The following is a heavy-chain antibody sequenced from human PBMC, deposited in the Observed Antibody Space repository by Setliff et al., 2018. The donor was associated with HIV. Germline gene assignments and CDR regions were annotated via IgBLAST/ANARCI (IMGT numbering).Heavy chain of an antibody. Sequence: GGSLRLSCAASGFTFSNAWLSWVRQAPGKGLEWVGRIKSKTDGGTTDYAAPVKGRFTISRDDSKNTLYLQMNSLKTEDTAVYYCTTAVIPPAGWGALNIWGPGTTVTVSS. CDR2: IKSKTDGGTT. J-gene: IGHJ6*02. D-gene: IGHD6-19*01. CDR3: TTAVIPPAGWGALNI. V-gene: IGHV3-15*01. CDR1: GFTFSNAW.